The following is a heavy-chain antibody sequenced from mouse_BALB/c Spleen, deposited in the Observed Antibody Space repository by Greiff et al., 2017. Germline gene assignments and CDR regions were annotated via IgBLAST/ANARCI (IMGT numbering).Heavy chain of an antibody. CDR3: ARSTMITRSAMDY. CDR2: IDPANGNT. V-gene: IGHV14-3*02. J-gene: IGHJ4*01. CDR1: GFNIKDTY. D-gene: IGHD2-4*01. Sequence: VQLKQSGAELVKPGASVKLSCTASGFNIKDTYMHWVKQRPEQGLEWIGRIDPANGNTKYDPKFQGKATITADTSSNTAYLQLSSLTSEDTAVYYCARSTMITRSAMDYWGQGTSVTVSS.